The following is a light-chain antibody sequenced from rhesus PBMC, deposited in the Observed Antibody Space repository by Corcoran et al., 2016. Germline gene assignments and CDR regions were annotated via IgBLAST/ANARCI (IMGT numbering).Light chain of an antibody. Sequence: DIQMTQSPSSLSASVGDRVTITCRASQGITNELAWYQQKPGETPKLLIYEASSLQSGIPSRFSGSGSGTDLHLTISILPPEDFATYYCQQYNSAPLTFGGGTKVEIK. V-gene: IGKV1-21*01. J-gene: IGKJ4*01. CDR1: QGITNE. CDR3: QQYNSAPLT. CDR2: EAS.